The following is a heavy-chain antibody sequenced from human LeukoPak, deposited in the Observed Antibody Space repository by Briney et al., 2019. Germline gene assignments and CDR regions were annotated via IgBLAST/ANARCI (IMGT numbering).Heavy chain of an antibody. J-gene: IGHJ4*02. D-gene: IGHD3-22*01. CDR3: ARAKLPYYDSSGHLLDY. Sequence: ASVKVSCKASGYTFTGYYMHWVRQAPGQGLEWMGWINPNSGGTNYAQKFQGRVTMTRDTSISTAYMELSRLRSDDTAVYYCARAKLPYYDSSGHLLDYWGQGTLVTVSS. V-gene: IGHV1-2*02. CDR1: GYTFTGYY. CDR2: INPNSGGT.